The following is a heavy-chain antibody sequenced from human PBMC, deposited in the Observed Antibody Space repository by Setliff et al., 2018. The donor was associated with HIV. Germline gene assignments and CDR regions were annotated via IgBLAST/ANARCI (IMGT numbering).Heavy chain of an antibody. V-gene: IGHV4-61*02. Sequence: SETLSLTCTVSGGSISSGSYYWNWIRQPAGKGLEWIGRSYTSGSTNYNPSLKSRVTISVDTSKNQFSLKLSSVTAADTAVYYCAREDYYYYGMDVWGQGTTVTVSS. CDR1: GGSISSGSYY. CDR2: SYTSGST. J-gene: IGHJ6*02. CDR3: AREDYYYYGMDV.